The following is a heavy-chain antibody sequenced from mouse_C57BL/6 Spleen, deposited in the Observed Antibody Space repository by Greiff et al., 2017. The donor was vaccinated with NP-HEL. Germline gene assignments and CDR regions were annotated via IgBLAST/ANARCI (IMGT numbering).Heavy chain of an antibody. D-gene: IGHD2-5*01. CDR2: INPNNGGT. V-gene: IGHV1-18*01. Sequence: EVQLQQSGPELVKPGASVKIPCKASGYTFTDYNMDWVKQSHGKSLEWIGDINPNNGGTIYNQKFKGKATLTVDKSSSTAYMELRSLTSEDTAVYYCARYDSNWAWFAYWGQGTLVTVSA. J-gene: IGHJ3*01. CDR1: GYTFTDYN. CDR3: ARYDSNWAWFAY.